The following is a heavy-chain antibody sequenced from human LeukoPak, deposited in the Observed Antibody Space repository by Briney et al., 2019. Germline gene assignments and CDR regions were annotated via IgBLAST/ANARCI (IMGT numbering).Heavy chain of an antibody. V-gene: IGHV3-9*01. CDR2: ISWNSGSI. D-gene: IGHD6-19*01. Sequence: GRSLRLSCAASGFTFDDYAMHWVRQAPGEGLEWVSGISWNSGSIGYADSVKGRFTISRDNAKNSLYLQMNSLRAEDTALYYCAKDALPGSYSSGWYDYWGQGTLVTVSS. CDR1: GFTFDDYA. J-gene: IGHJ4*02. CDR3: AKDALPGSYSSGWYDY.